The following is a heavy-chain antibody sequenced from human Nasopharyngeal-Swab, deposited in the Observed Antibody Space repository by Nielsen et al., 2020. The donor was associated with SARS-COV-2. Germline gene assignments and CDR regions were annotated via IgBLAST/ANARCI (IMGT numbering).Heavy chain of an antibody. CDR2: IYNDGTIT. V-gene: IGHV3-74*03. D-gene: IGHD2-15*01. Sequence: GESLKISCAASGFTFNSYWMHWVRQAPGKGLVWVARIYNDGTITAYADSVKGRFTISRDNAKNTLYLQMNSLRDEDTSVYYCARRDSGIDYWGQGILVTVSS. CDR1: GFTFNSYW. J-gene: IGHJ4*02. CDR3: ARRDSGIDY.